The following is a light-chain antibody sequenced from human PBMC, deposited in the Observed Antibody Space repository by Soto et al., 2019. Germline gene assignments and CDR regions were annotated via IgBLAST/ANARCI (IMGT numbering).Light chain of an antibody. CDR3: QHYITSLTT. J-gene: IGKJ1*01. Sequence: EIVLTQSPATLSLSPVERCALSCTASQSVNTYLAWYQQKPGQAPRLLIYDASRRATGIPDRFIGSGSGTDFTLTISRLEPEDFAVYYCQHYITSLTTFGQGTKVDIK. CDR1: QSVNTY. V-gene: IGKV3-11*01. CDR2: DAS.